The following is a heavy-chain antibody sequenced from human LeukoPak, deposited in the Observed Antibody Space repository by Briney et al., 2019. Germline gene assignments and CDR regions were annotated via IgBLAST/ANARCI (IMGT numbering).Heavy chain of an antibody. J-gene: IGHJ5*01. CDR2: ISGSSTYT. CDR3: ARSWNVDWFAS. CDR1: GFTFSDYY. D-gene: IGHD1-1*01. Sequence: PGGSLRLSCAASGFTFSDYYMTWIRQAPGKGLGWVSYISGSSTYTNYADSVKGRFTISRDNGKNAVSLQMNSLKGEDTAVYYCARSWNVDWFASWGQGTLVTVSS. V-gene: IGHV3-11*03.